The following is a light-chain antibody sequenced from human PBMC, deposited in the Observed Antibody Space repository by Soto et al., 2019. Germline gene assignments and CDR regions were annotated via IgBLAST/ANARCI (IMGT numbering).Light chain of an antibody. CDR1: QSVGSNY. CDR3: QQYGGSPWT. CDR2: GAS. Sequence: EIVLTQSPGTLSLSPGERATLSCRASQSVGSNYLAWYQQKPGQAPRLLIYGASSRATAIPDRFSGSGSGTDFTLTISRLEPEDFAVYYCQQYGGSPWTFGQGTKVEI. J-gene: IGKJ1*01. V-gene: IGKV3-20*01.